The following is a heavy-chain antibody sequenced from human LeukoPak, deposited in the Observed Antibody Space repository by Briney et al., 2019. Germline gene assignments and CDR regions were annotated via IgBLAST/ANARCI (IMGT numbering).Heavy chain of an antibody. CDR3: ARSPSGYRFDS. Sequence: SETLSLTCAVYGGSFSGYYWSWIRQPPGKGLEWIGYIYHSGSTYYNPSLKSRVTISVDRSKNQFSLKLSSVTAADTAVYYCARSPSGYRFDSWGQGTLVTISS. CDR1: GGSFSGYY. V-gene: IGHV4-34*01. J-gene: IGHJ4*02. CDR2: IYHSGST. D-gene: IGHD3-22*01.